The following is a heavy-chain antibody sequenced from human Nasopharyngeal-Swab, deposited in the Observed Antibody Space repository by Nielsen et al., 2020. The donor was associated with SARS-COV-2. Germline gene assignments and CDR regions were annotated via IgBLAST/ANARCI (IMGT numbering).Heavy chain of an antibody. J-gene: IGHJ3*02. Sequence: ASVKVSCKASGYTFTSYYMHWVRQAPGQGLEWMGIINPSGGSTSYARKFQGRVTMTRDTSTSTVYMELSSLRSEDTAVYYCARSYSSSWGDDAFDIWGQGTMVTVSS. CDR3: ARSYSSSWGDDAFDI. V-gene: IGHV1-46*01. CDR2: INPSGGST. CDR1: GYTFTSYY. D-gene: IGHD6-13*01.